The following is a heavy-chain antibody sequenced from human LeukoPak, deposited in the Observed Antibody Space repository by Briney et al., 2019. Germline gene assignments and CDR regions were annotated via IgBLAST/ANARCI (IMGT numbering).Heavy chain of an antibody. V-gene: IGHV3-21*01. Sequence: NPGGSLRLSCAASGFTFSSYSMNWVRQAPGKGLEWVSSISSSRNYIYYADSVKGRFTISRDNAKNSLYLQMNSLRAEDTAVYYCARDLEVSSGWYGDFDYWGQGTLVTVSS. D-gene: IGHD6-19*01. CDR2: ISSSRNYI. CDR3: ARDLEVSSGWYGDFDY. CDR1: GFTFSSYS. J-gene: IGHJ4*02.